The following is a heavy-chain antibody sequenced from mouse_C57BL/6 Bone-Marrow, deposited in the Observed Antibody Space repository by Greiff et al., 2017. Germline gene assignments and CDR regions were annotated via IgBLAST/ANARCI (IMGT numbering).Heavy chain of an antibody. CDR3: ARLRSYFDY. J-gene: IGHJ2*01. CDR2: ISSGSSTI. D-gene: IGHD1-1*01. Sequence: EVKLMESGGGLVKPGGSLKLSCAASGFTFSDYGMHWVRQAPETGLEWVAYISSGSSTIYYADTVKGRFTISRDNAKNTLFLQMTSLRSEDTAMYYCARLRSYFDYWGQGTTLTVSS. CDR1: GFTFSDYG. V-gene: IGHV5-17*01.